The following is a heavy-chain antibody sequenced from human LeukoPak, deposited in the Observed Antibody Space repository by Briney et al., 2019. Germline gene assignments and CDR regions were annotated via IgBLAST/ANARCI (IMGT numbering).Heavy chain of an antibody. Sequence: SVKVSCKASGGTFSSYAISWVRQAPGQGLEWMGGIIPIFGTANYAQKFQGRVTITADESTSTAYMELSSLRSEDTAVYYCARDRGYCYGDYYYYGMDVWGQGTTVTVSS. V-gene: IGHV1-69*13. D-gene: IGHD5-18*01. CDR3: ARDRGYCYGDYYYYGMDV. CDR1: GGTFSSYA. CDR2: IIPIFGTA. J-gene: IGHJ6*02.